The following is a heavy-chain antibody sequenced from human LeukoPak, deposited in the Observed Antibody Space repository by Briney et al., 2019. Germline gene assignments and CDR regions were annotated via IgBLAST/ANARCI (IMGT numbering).Heavy chain of an antibody. CDR1: GFTFSSYA. D-gene: IGHD4-23*01. CDR2: ISYDGSNK. Sequence: GGSLRLSCAASGFTFSSYAMHWVRQAPGKGLEWVAVISYDGSNKYYADSVKGRFTISRDNSKNTLYLQMNSLRAEDTAVYYCAKDSLGGALAFDIWGQGTMVTVSS. J-gene: IGHJ3*02. V-gene: IGHV3-30*04. CDR3: AKDSLGGALAFDI.